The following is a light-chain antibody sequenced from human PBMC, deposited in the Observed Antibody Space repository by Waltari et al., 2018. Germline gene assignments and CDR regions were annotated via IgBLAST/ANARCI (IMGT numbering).Light chain of an antibody. V-gene: IGLV2-14*01. J-gene: IGLJ3*02. CDR3: SSYRTTNTWV. Sequence: QSVLTQPASVSGSPGQSITISCTGTSSDVGGYNYVSWYQQRPGKAPKLIIYEVNNRPSGVSNRLSGSKSGHTASLTISGLQPEDEADYYCSSYRTTNTWVFGGGTKLTVL. CDR1: SSDVGGYNY. CDR2: EVN.